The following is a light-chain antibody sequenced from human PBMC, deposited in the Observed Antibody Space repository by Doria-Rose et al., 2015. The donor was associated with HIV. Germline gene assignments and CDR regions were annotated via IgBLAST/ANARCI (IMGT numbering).Light chain of an antibody. J-gene: IGLJ3*02. CDR1: SSDIGDYNY. CDR2: EVS. CDR3: SSYTSSSTLWV. V-gene: IGLV2-14*01. Sequence: GTSSDIGDYNYVSWYQQHPGKAPKLMIYEVSNRPSGVSNRFSGSKSANTASLTISGLQSEDEADYHCSSYTSSSTLWVFGGGTKLTVL.